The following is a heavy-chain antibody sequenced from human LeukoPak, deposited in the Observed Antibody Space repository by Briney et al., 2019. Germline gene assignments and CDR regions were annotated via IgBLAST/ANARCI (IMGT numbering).Heavy chain of an antibody. CDR3: AREGLWDHSDSSGYHNFAFDI. CDR1: GFTFNVYY. CDR2: INPNTGDT. J-gene: IGHJ3*02. D-gene: IGHD3-22*01. Sequence: ASVTVSCKSSGFTFNVYYIHWVRQGTGQGLGWVGWINPNTGDTNIAQKFQGRVAMTRDTSISTAYMELCRLKFGDTAVFYCAREGLWDHSDSSGYHNFAFDIWGKGTIVTVS. V-gene: IGHV1-2*02.